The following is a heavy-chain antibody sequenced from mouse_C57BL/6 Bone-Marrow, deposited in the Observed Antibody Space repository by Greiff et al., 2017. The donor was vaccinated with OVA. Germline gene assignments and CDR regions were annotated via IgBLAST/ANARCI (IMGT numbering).Heavy chain of an antibody. CDR3: ARRGLRRGYYVDY. V-gene: IGHV1-4*01. D-gene: IGHD2-2*01. CDR1: GYTFTSYT. Sequence: VQLQQSGAELARPGASVKMSCKASGYTFTSYTMHWVKQRPGQGLEWIGYINPSSGYTKYNQKFKDKATLTADKSSSTAYMQLSSLTSEDSAVYYCARRGLRRGYYVDYWGQGTTLTVSA. J-gene: IGHJ2*01. CDR2: INPSSGYT.